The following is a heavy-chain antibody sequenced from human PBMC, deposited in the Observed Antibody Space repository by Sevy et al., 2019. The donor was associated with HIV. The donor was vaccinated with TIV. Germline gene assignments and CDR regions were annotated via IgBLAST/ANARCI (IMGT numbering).Heavy chain of an antibody. Sequence: SETLSLTCTVSGGSISSGGYYWSWIRQHPGKGLEWIGYIYYSGSTYYNPSLKSRVTISVDTSKNQFALKLSSVTAADTAVYYCARDRGYSYGNCSGGSCSPDYYYMDVWGKGTTVTISS. V-gene: IGHV4-31*03. CDR3: ARDRGYSYGNCSGGSCSPDYYYMDV. J-gene: IGHJ6*03. CDR2: IYYSGST. D-gene: IGHD2-15*01. CDR1: GGSISSGGYY.